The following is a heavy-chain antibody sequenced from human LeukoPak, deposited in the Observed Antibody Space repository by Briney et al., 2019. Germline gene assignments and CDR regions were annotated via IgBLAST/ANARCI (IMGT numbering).Heavy chain of an antibody. J-gene: IGHJ6*03. CDR1: GGSFSGYY. Sequence: SETLSLTCAVYGGSFSGYYWSWIRQPPGKGLEWIGEINHSGSTNYNPSLKSRVTISVDTSKNQFSLKLSSVTAADTAVYYCARAHSGWRLYDYYYMDVWGKGTTVTISS. V-gene: IGHV4-34*01. CDR3: ARAHSGWRLYDYYYMDV. CDR2: INHSGST. D-gene: IGHD6-19*01.